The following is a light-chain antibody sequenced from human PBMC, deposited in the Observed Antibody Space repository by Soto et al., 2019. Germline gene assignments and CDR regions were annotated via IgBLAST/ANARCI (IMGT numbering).Light chain of an antibody. Sequence: EIVLTQSPGTLSLPPGERATLSCRASESVPLNYLAWYQQKPGQTPRVLIYRGSNRATDIPSRFSGGGSGTDFTLTISRLEPDYFAVYHCQQFSRYPLTFGGGTNADIK. CDR1: ESVPLNY. J-gene: IGKJ4*01. CDR2: RGS. CDR3: QQFSRYPLT. V-gene: IGKV3-20*01.